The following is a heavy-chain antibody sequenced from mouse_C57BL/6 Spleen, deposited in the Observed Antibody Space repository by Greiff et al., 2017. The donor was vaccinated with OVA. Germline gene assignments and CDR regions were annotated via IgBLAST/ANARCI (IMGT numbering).Heavy chain of an antibody. Sequence: VQLQQSGPELVKPGASVKISCKASGYAFSSSWMNWVKQRPGKGLEWIGRIYPGDGDTNYNGKFKGKATLTADKSSSTAYMQLSSLTSEDSAVYFCATGYYYAMDYWGQGTSVTVSS. J-gene: IGHJ4*01. CDR2: IYPGDGDT. CDR1: GYAFSSSW. CDR3: ATGYYYAMDY. V-gene: IGHV1-82*01.